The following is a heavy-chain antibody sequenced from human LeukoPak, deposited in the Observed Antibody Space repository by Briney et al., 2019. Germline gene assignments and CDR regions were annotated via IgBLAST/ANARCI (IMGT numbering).Heavy chain of an antibody. CDR1: GGSINTGGYS. CDR2: IYHSGST. V-gene: IGHV4-30-2*01. D-gene: IGHD3-9*01. CDR3: ARGLNRYDILTGYYLNWFDP. Sequence: SQTLSLTCAVSGGSINTGGYSWSWIRQPPGKGQKWIGCIYHSGSTYYNPSLKSRVTISVDRSKNQFSLKLNSVTAADTAVYYCARGLNRYDILTGYYLNWFDPWGQGTLVTVSS. J-gene: IGHJ5*02.